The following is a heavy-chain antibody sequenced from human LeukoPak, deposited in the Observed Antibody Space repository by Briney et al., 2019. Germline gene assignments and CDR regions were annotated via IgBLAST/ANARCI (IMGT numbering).Heavy chain of an antibody. CDR3: VRDVADDITDY. CDR2: INTNTGNP. CDR1: GYTFTRYA. J-gene: IGHJ4*02. D-gene: IGHD3-9*01. Sequence: ASVKVSCKASGYTFTRYAMNWVRQAPGQGLEWMGWINTNTGNPTYTQGFTGRFVFSLDTSVSTAYLQINSLKAEDTAVYYCVRDVADDITDYWGQGTLVTVSS. V-gene: IGHV7-4-1*02.